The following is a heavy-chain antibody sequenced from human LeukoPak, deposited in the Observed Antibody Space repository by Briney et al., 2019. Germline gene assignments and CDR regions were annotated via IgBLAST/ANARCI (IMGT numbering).Heavy chain of an antibody. V-gene: IGHV1-46*01. CDR1: GYTFTSYY. D-gene: IGHD3-3*01. CDR2: INPSGGST. CDR3: ARENWSGIHQGDLDY. Sequence: ASVKVSCKASGYTFTSYYMHWVRQAPGQGLEWMGIINPSGGSTSYAQKFQGRVTMTRDTSTSTVYMELSSLRSEDTAVYYCARENWSGIHQGDLDYWGQGTLVTVSS. J-gene: IGHJ4*02.